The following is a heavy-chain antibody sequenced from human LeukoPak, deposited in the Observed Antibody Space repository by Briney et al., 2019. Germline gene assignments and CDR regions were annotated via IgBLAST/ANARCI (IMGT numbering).Heavy chain of an antibody. J-gene: IGHJ4*02. CDR1: GFTFSSYG. CDR3: ARQDAYSYGFRAIDY. CDR2: ISTSGSTI. V-gene: IGHV3-48*03. Sequence: PGRSLRLSCAASGFTFSSYGMNWVRQAPGKGLEWVAYISTSGSTIYYADSVKGRFTISRDNAKNSLYLQMNSLRAEDTAVYYCARQDAYSYGFRAIDYWGQGTLVTVSS. D-gene: IGHD5-18*01.